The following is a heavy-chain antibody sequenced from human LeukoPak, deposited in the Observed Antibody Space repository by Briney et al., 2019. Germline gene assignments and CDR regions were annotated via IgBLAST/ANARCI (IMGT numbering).Heavy chain of an antibody. J-gene: IGHJ4*02. CDR3: AREWGYCSGGSCYHDY. Sequence: ASVKVSCKASGYTFTGYYMHWVRQAPGQGLEWMGWINPNSGDTNYAQKFQGRVTLTRDTSISTAYMDLSRLRSGDTAVYYCAREWGYCSGGSCYHDYWGQGTLVTVSS. CDR1: GYTFTGYY. CDR2: INPNSGDT. V-gene: IGHV1-2*02. D-gene: IGHD2-15*01.